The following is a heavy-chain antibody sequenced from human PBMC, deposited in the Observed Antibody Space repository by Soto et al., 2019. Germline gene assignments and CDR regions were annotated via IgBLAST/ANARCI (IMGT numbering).Heavy chain of an antibody. J-gene: IGHJ4*02. CDR1: GGSISSFY. CDR2: IYYSGRT. CDR3: ARLGVLATFFDY. Sequence: SETLSLKCTVSGGSISSFYWSWLRQPPGKGLEWIGYIYYSGRTNYNPSLTSRVSISVDTSENQFSLNLSSVTAADTAVYYCARLGVLATFFDYWGQGTLVTVSS. D-gene: IGHD3-16*02. V-gene: IGHV4-59*08.